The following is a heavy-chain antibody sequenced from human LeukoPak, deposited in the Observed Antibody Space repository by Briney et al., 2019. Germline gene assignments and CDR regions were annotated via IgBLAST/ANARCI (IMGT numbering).Heavy chain of an antibody. CDR3: ARDPLTYYYDSSGYLS. V-gene: IGHV1-2*02. J-gene: IGHJ5*02. CDR1: GYTFTGYY. Sequence: GASVKVSCKASGYTFTGYYMHWVRQAPGQGLEWMGWINPNSGGTNYAQKFQGRVTMTRDTSISTAYMELSRLRSDDTAVYYCARDPLTYYYDSSGYLSWVQGTLVTVSS. D-gene: IGHD3-22*01. CDR2: INPNSGGT.